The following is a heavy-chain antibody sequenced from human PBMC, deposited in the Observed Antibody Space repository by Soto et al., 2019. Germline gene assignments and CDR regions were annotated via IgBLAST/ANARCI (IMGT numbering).Heavy chain of an antibody. CDR1: GFTFSSYG. D-gene: IGHD2-15*01. CDR3: ARRTPPRYYYGMDV. Sequence: QVQLVESGGGVVQPGRSLRLSCAASGFTFSSYGMHWVRQAPGKGLEWVAVIWYDGSNKYYADSVKGRFTISRDNSKNTLDLQMNSLRAEDTAVYYCARRTPPRYYYGMDVWGQGTTVTVSS. CDR2: IWYDGSNK. V-gene: IGHV3-33*01. J-gene: IGHJ6*02.